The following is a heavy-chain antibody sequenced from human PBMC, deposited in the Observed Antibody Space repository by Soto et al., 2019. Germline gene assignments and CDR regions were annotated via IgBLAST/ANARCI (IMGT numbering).Heavy chain of an antibody. J-gene: IGHJ4*02. D-gene: IGHD3-22*01. CDR3: ARDRYYYDSSGSTSRGVLDY. CDR2: IIPIFGTA. CDR1: GGTFSSYS. V-gene: IGHV1-69*13. Sequence: ASVKVSCKASGGTFSSYSISWVRQAPGQGLEWMGGIIPIFGTANYAQKFQGRVTITADESTSTAYMELSSLRSEDTAVYYCARDRYYYDSSGSTSRGVLDYWGQGTLVTVS.